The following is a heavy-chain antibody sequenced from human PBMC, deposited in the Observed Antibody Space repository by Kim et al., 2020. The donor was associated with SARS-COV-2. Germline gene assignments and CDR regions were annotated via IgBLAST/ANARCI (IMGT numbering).Heavy chain of an antibody. Sequence: GGSLRLSCAASGFTFDDYAMHWVRQAPGKGLEWVSGISWNSGSIGYADSVKGRFTISRDNAKNSLYLQMNSLRAEDTALYYCAKDISPGYYYMDVWGKGTTVTVSS. D-gene: IGHD3-10*01. V-gene: IGHV3-9*01. J-gene: IGHJ6*03. CDR1: GFTFDDYA. CDR3: AKDISPGYYYMDV. CDR2: ISWNSGSI.